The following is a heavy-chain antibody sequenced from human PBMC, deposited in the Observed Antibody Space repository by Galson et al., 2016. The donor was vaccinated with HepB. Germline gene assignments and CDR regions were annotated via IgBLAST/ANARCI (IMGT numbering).Heavy chain of an antibody. CDR3: AHVRSGFDAFDV. CDR1: GFSLTTGGVR. J-gene: IGHJ3*01. V-gene: IGHV2-5*02. Sequence: PALVKPTQTLTLTCTFSGFSLTTGGVRVGWIRQPPGKALEWLALTYWDDDKRYSPSLKSRLTITKDTSKNQVVLTMTNMDPGDTATYYCAHVRSGFDAFDVGGQGTMVTVSS. D-gene: IGHD3-22*01. CDR2: TYWDDDK.